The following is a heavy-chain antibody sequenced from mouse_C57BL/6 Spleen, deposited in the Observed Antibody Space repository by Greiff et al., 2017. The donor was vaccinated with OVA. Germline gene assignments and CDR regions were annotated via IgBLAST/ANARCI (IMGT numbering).Heavy chain of an antibody. CDR3: TRVDYDAAY. V-gene: IGHV5-9-1*02. J-gene: IGHJ3*01. D-gene: IGHD2-4*01. CDR2: ISSGGDYI. Sequence: EVQGVESGEGLVKPGGSLKLSCAASGFTFSSYTMSWVRQTPEKRLEWVAYISSGGDYIYYADTVKGRFTISRDNARNTLYLQMSSLKSEDTAMYYCTRVDYDAAYWGQGTLVTVSA. CDR1: GFTFSSYT.